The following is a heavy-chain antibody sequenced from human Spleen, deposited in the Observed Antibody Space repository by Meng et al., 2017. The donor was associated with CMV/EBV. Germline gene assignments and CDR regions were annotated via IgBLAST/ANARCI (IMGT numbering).Heavy chain of an antibody. J-gene: IGHJ5*02. CDR1: GGSISSYY. CDR3: ARDRMTSFDP. CDR2: IYYSGST. V-gene: IGHV4-59*01. Sequence: TCTVSGGSISSYYWSWIRQPPGKGLEWIGYIYYSGSTNYTPSLKSRVTISVDTSKNQFSLKLSSVTAADTAIYYCARDRMTSFDPWGQGTLVTVSS.